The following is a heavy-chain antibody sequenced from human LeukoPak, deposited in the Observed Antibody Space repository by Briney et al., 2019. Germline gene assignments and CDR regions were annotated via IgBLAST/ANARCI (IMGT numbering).Heavy chain of an antibody. V-gene: IGHV3-23*01. CDR1: GFTFSSYA. Sequence: PGGSLRLSCAASGFTFSSYAMTWVRQAPGKGLEWVSTIINSGATTYYADSVKGRFTISRDNSKNTLDSQMNSLRAEDTAAYYCAKDIHGDYGGLDYWGQGTLVTVSS. CDR2: IINSGATT. CDR3: AKDIHGDYGGLDY. D-gene: IGHD4-17*01. J-gene: IGHJ4*02.